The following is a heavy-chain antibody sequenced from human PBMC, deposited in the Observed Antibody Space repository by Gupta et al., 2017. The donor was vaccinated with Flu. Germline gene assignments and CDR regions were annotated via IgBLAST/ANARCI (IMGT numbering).Heavy chain of an antibody. CDR1: GFTFSSYW. J-gene: IGHJ4*02. CDR2: IKQDGSEK. V-gene: IGHV3-7*04. Sequence: EVQLVESGGGLVQPGGSLRLSCAASGFTFSSYWMSWVRQAPGKGLEWVANIKQDGSEKYYVDSVKGRFTISRDNAKNSLYLQMNSLRAEDTAVYYCARDFEVAGYAEDYWGQGTLVTVSS. CDR3: ARDFEVAGYAEDY. D-gene: IGHD6-19*01.